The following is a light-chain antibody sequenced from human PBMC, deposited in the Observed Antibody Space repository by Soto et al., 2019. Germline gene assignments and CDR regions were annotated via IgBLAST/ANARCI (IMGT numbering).Light chain of an antibody. CDR3: QQYKNYYS. J-gene: IGKJ2*03. CDR1: QYVGSN. CDR2: TAS. Sequence: IVLTQSPVSLSVSPGERATLSCRASQYVGSNLAWYQQKPGQAPRLLIQTASTRATGIPARFSGSGSGTEFPLTISSLQSEDFAVYYCQQYKNYYSFGQGTKVEIK. V-gene: IGKV3-15*01.